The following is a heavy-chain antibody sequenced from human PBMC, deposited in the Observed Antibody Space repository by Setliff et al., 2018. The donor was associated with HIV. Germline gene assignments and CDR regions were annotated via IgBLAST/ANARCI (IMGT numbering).Heavy chain of an antibody. CDR3: ARDPPGSGFHLDY. D-gene: IGHD5-12*01. CDR1: GFRFRSYG. V-gene: IGHV3-33*08. Sequence: GGSLRLSCAASGFRFRSYGMHWVRQAPGKGLEWVAVIWYDGSNKYYADSVKGRFTISRDNSKNTMYLQMNTLRVEDTAVYYCARDPPGSGFHLDYWGQGTPVTVSS. CDR2: IWYDGSNK. J-gene: IGHJ4*02.